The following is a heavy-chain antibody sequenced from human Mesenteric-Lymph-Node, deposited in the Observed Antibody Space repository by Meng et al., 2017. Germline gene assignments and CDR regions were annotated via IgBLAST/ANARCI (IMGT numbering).Heavy chain of an antibody. Sequence: GESLKISCEASGFTFSSYWMHWVRQVPGKGPVWVSRINIDGSSTSYGDSVKGRFTISRDNAKNTLYLQMNSLRVEDTAVYYCARGKGLGNVHGYFDDWGQGTLVTVSS. J-gene: IGHJ4*02. CDR3: ARGKGLGNVHGYFDD. V-gene: IGHV3-74*01. CDR2: INIDGSST. D-gene: IGHD7-27*01. CDR1: GFTFSSYW.